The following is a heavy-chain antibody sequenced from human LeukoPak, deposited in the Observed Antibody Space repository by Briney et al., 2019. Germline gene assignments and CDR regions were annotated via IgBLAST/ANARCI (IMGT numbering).Heavy chain of an antibody. CDR3: ARDYKSYYYDSSGYYYHLVDCGY. D-gene: IGHD3-22*01. CDR2: ISAYNGNT. Sequence: ASVKVSCKASGGTFSSYASSWVRQAPGQGLDWMGWISAYNGNTKYAQKLQGRVTMTTDTSTSTAYMELRSLRSDDTAVYYCARDYKSYYYDSSGYYYHLVDCGYWGQGTLVTVSS. V-gene: IGHV1-18*01. CDR1: GGTFSSYA. J-gene: IGHJ4*02.